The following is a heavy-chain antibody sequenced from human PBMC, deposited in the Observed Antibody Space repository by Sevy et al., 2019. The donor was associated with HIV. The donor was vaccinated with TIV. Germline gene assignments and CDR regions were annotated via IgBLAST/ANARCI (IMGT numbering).Heavy chain of an antibody. Sequence: SETLSLTCAVSGYSISSGYYWGWIRQPPGKGLEWIGSIYHSGSTYYNPSLKSPVTISVDTSKNQFSLKLCSVTAADTAVYYCARVGVGASYYMDVWGKGTTVTVSS. CDR3: ARVGVGASYYMDV. D-gene: IGHD1-26*01. J-gene: IGHJ6*03. CDR2: IYHSGST. CDR1: GYSISSGYY. V-gene: IGHV4-38-2*01.